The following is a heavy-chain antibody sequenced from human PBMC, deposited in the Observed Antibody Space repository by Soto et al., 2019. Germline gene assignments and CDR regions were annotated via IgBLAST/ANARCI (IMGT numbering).Heavy chain of an antibody. Sequence: PSETLSLTCAVSGGSISSSKWWTWVRQVPGKGLEWIGKIDENGITNYNPSLESRVTISKDESRNKLSLKLTSVTAADTAVYYCARLDRDCFYHGMDVWGQGTTVTVSS. V-gene: IGHV4-4*02. CDR2: IDENGIT. J-gene: IGHJ6*02. D-gene: IGHD1-1*01. CDR1: GGSISSSKW. CDR3: ARLDRDCFYHGMDV.